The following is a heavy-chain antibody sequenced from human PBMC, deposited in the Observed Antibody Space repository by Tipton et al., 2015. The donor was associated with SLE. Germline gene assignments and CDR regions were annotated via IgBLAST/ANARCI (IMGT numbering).Heavy chain of an antibody. D-gene: IGHD3-3*01. Sequence: SLRLSCAASGFTFSSYGMHWVRQAPGKGLEWVSLIYRGGSTYYADSVKGRFTISRDNSKNTLYLQMNSLRAEDTAVYYCARFGVKDAFDIWGQGTMVTVSS. CDR3: ARFGVKDAFDI. CDR1: GFTFSSYG. V-gene: IGHV3-NL1*01. J-gene: IGHJ3*02. CDR2: IYRGGST.